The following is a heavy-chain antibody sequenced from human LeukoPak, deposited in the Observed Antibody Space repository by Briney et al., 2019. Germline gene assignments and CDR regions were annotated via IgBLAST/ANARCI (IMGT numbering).Heavy chain of an antibody. CDR1: GYTFTSYD. D-gene: IGHD3-22*01. V-gene: IGHV1-8*01. J-gene: IGHJ5*02. Sequence: ASVKVSCKASGYTFTSYDITWVRQATGQGLEWMGWMNPNSDNTGYAQKFQGRVTMTRNASINTAYMELSSLTSEDTAVYYCARVHHYDSRVNWFDPWGQGTLVTVSS. CDR2: MNPNSDNT. CDR3: ARVHHYDSRVNWFDP.